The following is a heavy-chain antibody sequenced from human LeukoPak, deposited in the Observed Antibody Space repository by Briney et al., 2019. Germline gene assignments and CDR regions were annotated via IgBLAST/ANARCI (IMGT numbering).Heavy chain of an antibody. V-gene: IGHV3-21*04. Sequence: GGSLRLSCVASGFIFSDFGMNWVRQVPGKGLEWVAFISSRGTSTFYAESVKGRFTISRDTGKKSLDLQMTSLRVEDTAAYYCVRGTDCSATTCYPLSAFDYWGQGTLVPVSS. D-gene: IGHD2-2*01. CDR1: GFIFSDFG. CDR2: ISSRGTST. CDR3: VRGTDCSATTCYPLSAFDY. J-gene: IGHJ4*02.